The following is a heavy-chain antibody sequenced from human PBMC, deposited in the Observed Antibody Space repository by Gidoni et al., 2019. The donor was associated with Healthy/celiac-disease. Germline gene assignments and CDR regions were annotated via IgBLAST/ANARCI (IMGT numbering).Heavy chain of an antibody. CDR2: IIPIFGTA. D-gene: IGHD3-22*01. CDR3: ARSRGYDSGGAGAFDI. J-gene: IGHJ3*02. CDR1: GCTFSSYA. V-gene: IGHV1-69*01. Sequence: QVQLVQSGAEGKKPGSSVKVSCKASGCTFSSYAISWVRQAPGQGLEWMGGIIPIFGTANYAQKFQGRVTITADESTSTAYMELSSLRSEDTAVYYCARSRGYDSGGAGAFDIWGQGTMVTVSS.